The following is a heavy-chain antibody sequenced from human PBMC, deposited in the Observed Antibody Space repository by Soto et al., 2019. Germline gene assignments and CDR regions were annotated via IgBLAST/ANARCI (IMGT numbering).Heavy chain of an antibody. Sequence: ASVKVSCKASGYTFTSYNVHWLRQAPGQGLEWMGVIQPISGSTNYAQKFQGRVTMTRDTSTGTAYMELSSLTSEDTAVYYCARDGHSGFCTGGSCYPGWFDPWGQGTLVTVSS. CDR2: IQPISGST. CDR3: ARDGHSGFCTGGSCYPGWFDP. CDR1: GYTFTSYN. J-gene: IGHJ5*02. V-gene: IGHV1-46*03. D-gene: IGHD2-15*01.